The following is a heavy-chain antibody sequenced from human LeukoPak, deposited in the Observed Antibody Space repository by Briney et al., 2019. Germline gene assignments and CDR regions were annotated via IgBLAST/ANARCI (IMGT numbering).Heavy chain of an antibody. CDR3: AKSIGSCGGGFDY. Sequence: PGGSLRLSCAASGFTFSSYAMSWVRQAPGKGLEWVSGISGSGDNTYYADSVKGRFTISRDNSKNTLYLQMNSLRAEDTAVYYCAKSIGSCGGGFDYWGQGTLVTVSS. D-gene: IGHD1-26*01. CDR2: ISGSGDNT. CDR1: GFTFSSYA. J-gene: IGHJ4*02. V-gene: IGHV3-23*01.